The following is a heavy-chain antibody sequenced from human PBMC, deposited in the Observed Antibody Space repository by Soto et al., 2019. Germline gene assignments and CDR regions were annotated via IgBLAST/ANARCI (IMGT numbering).Heavy chain of an antibody. CDR2: MNPNSGNT. Sequence: ASVKVSCKASGYTFTSYDINWVRQATGQGLEWMGWMNPNSGNTGYAQKFQGRVTMTRNTSISTAYMELSSLRSEDTAVYYCARGLGQSITIFVVVPSYNWFDPWGQETLVTV. J-gene: IGHJ5*02. V-gene: IGHV1-8*01. D-gene: IGHD3-3*01. CDR1: GYTFTSYD. CDR3: ARGLGQSITIFVVVPSYNWFDP.